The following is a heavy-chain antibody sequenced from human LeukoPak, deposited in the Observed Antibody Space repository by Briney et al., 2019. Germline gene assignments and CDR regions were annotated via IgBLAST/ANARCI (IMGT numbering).Heavy chain of an antibody. D-gene: IGHD7-27*01. Sequence: GESLKISCKVSGYSFTSYWIGWVRQMPGKGLEWMGIIDPSDSDIRYTPSFQGQVTISADKCLSTAYLQWNSLKASDTAIYYCARQTAMGRSGDYWGQGTLVTVSS. V-gene: IGHV5-51*01. CDR3: ARQTAMGRSGDY. CDR1: GYSFTSYW. J-gene: IGHJ4*02. CDR2: IDPSDSDI.